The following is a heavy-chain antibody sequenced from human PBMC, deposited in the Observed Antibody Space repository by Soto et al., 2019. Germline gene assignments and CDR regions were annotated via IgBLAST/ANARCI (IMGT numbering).Heavy chain of an antibody. CDR1: GFTFTRYS. J-gene: IGHJ4*02. CDR2: ISSTTNYI. Sequence: GGSLRLSCAASGFTFTRYSMNWVRQAPGKGLEWVSSISSTTNYIYYGDSMKGRFTISRDNAKNSLYLEMNSLRAEDTAVYYCARESQDLTSTFDYWGQGTLVTVSS. CDR3: ARESQDLTSTFDY. V-gene: IGHV3-21*06.